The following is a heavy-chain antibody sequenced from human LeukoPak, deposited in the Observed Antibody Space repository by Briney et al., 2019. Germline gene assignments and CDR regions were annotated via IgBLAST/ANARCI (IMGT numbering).Heavy chain of an antibody. V-gene: IGHV3-30*19. D-gene: IGHD3-9*01. Sequence: GRSLRLSCAASGFTFSSYGMHWVRQAPGKGLEWVAVISYDGSNKYYADSVKGRFTISRDNSKNTLYLQMNSLRAGDTAVYYCAREGDILTGYNYWGQGTLVTVSS. CDR3: AREGDILTGYNY. CDR1: GFTFSSYG. CDR2: ISYDGSNK. J-gene: IGHJ4*02.